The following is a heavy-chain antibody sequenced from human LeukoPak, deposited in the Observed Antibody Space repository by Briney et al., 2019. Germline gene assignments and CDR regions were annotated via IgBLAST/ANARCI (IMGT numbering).Heavy chain of an antibody. V-gene: IGHV4-34*08. D-gene: IGHD2-8*02. CDR2: SNHGGSS. CDR3: AQQFYCQYINP. CDR1: GGTFTGYN. Sequence: SSATLSLTCAVDGGTFTGYNWTWIRQSPGKGLEWIGESNHGGSSYYAPSLRGRATISLDTPKRQVSLKLRSVTAAATPVFYCAQQFYCQYINPWGKGTTVIVSS. J-gene: IGHJ6*04.